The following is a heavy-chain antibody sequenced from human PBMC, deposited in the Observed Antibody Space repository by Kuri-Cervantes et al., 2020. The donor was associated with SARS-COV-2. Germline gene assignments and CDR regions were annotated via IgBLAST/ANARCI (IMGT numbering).Heavy chain of an antibody. J-gene: IGHJ3*02. CDR2: IIPIFGTA. V-gene: IGHV1-69*13. Sequence: SVKVSCKASGGTFSSYAISWVRQAPGQRLEWMGGIIPIFGTANYAQKFQGRVTITADESTSTAYMELSSLRSEDTAVYYCATTNDSILLGFDAFDIWGQGTMVTVSS. CDR1: GGTFSSYA. CDR3: ATTNDSILLGFDAFDI. D-gene: IGHD3-22*01.